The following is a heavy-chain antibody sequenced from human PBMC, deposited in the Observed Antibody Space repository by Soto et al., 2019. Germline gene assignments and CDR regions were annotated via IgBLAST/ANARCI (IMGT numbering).Heavy chain of an antibody. J-gene: IGHJ6*02. CDR1: GFSLSTSGMC. V-gene: IGHV2-70*01. Sequence: SGPTLVNPTQTLTLTCTVSGFSLSTSGMCVSWIRQPPGKGLEWLGVIDWDDDKYYSTSLKTRLAISKDTSKNQVVLTMTNMDRVDTATYYCARFFSFFPESGGYYSGVAFWGQGTTVPAS. CDR3: ARFFSFFPESGGYYSGVAF. CDR2: IDWDDDK. D-gene: IGHD3-3*01.